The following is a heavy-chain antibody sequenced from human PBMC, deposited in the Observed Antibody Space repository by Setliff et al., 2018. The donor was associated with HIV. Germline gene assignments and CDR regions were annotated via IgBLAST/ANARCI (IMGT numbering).Heavy chain of an antibody. CDR2: MWYDGSKK. V-gene: IGHV3-33*06. CDR1: GFSFSQYG. D-gene: IGHD6-13*01. J-gene: IGHJ2*01. Sequence: GGSLRLSCAASGFSFSQYGMHWVRQAPGKGLQWVAVMWYDGSKKYYADSVKGRFTISRDNAKNTLYLQMDSLRAEDTALYYCAKDTAIAAAGYFDLWGRGTLVTVSS. CDR3: AKDTAIAAAGYFDL.